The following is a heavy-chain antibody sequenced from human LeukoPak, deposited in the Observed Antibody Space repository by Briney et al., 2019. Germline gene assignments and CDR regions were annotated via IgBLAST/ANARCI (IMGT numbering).Heavy chain of an antibody. CDR3: AREFGIAVADFAFDI. CDR2: IYTSGST. J-gene: IGHJ3*02. CDR1: GGSISSYY. Sequence: SETLSLTCTVSGGSISSYYWSWIRQPAGKGLEWIGRIYTSGSTNYNPSLKSRVTISVDKSKNQFSLKLSSVTAADTAVYYCAREFGIAVADFAFDIWGQGTMVTVSS. V-gene: IGHV4-4*07. D-gene: IGHD6-19*01.